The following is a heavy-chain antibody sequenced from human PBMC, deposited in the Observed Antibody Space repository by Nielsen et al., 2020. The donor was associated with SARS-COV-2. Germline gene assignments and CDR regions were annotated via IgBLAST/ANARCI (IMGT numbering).Heavy chain of an antibody. Sequence: SETLSLTCAVYGGSFSGYYWSWIRQPPGKGLEWIGEINHSGSTNYNPSLKSRVTISVDTSKNQFSLKLSSVTAADTAVYYCARTTYYDFWSGYQPQFDYWGQGTLVTVSS. CDR3: ARTTYYDFWSGYQPQFDY. J-gene: IGHJ4*02. CDR1: GGSFSGYY. V-gene: IGHV4-34*09. CDR2: INHSGST. D-gene: IGHD3-3*01.